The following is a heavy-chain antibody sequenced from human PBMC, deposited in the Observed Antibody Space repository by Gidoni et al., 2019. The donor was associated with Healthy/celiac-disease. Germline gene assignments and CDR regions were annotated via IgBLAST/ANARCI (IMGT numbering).Heavy chain of an antibody. V-gene: IGHV3-9*01. J-gene: IGHJ4*02. D-gene: IGHD3-16*01. CDR1: GFTFDDYA. CDR3: AKDRGDRVFDY. CDR2: ISWNSDRK. Sequence: EVQLVESGGGLVQPGRSLRLSCAASGFTFDDYAMHWVRQAPGKGLEWVSGISWNSDRKDYVDSVKGRFTISRDNAKNSLYLQMNSLRAEDTALYYCAKDRGDRVFDYWGQGTLVTVSS.